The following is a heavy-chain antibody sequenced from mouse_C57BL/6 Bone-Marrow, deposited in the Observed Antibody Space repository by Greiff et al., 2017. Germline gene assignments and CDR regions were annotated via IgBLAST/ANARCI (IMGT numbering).Heavy chain of an antibody. CDR1: GYAFSSYW. CDR2: IYPGDGDT. D-gene: IGHD1-1*01. V-gene: IGHV1-80*01. J-gene: IGHJ2*01. CDR3: ARSYGSSYVEVFCDY. Sequence: QVQLQQSGAELVKPGASVKISCKASGYAFSSYWMNWVKQRPGPGLEWIGQIYPGDGDTNYNGKFKGKATLTADKSSSTAYMQLSSLTSEDSAVYFCARSYGSSYVEVFCDYWGQGTTLTVSS.